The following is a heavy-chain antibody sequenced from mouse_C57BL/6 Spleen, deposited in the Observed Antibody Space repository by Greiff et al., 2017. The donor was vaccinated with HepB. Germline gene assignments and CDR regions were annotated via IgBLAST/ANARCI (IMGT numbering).Heavy chain of an antibody. D-gene: IGHD3-2*01. V-gene: IGHV5-6*02. CDR3: ASQTAPNYFDY. Sequence: DVKLVESGGDLVKPGGSLKLSCAASGFTFSSYGMSWVRQTPDKRLEWVATISSGGSYTYYPDSVKGRFTISRDNAKNTLYLQMSSLKSEDTAMYYCASQTAPNYFDYWGQGTTLTVSS. CDR1: GFTFSSYG. J-gene: IGHJ2*01. CDR2: ISSGGSYT.